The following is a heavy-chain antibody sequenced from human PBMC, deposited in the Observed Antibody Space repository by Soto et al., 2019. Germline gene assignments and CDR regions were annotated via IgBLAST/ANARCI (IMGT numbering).Heavy chain of an antibody. CDR3: ARGSSRWDY. J-gene: IGHJ4*02. V-gene: IGHV4-4*02. Sequence: PSETRSLTCAVSGGSISRSNWWSWVRQPPGKGLEWIGSVYYSGSTYYNPSLKSRVTISVDTSKNQFSLRLSSVTAADTAMYYCARGSSRWDYWGQGTLVTVSS. D-gene: IGHD6-13*01. CDR2: VYYSGST. CDR1: GGSISRSNW.